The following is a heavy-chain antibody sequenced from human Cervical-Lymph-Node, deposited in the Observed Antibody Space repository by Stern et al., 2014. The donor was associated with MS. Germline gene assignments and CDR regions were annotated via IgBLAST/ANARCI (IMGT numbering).Heavy chain of an antibody. J-gene: IGHJ4*02. CDR1: GGTFSNTV. V-gene: IGHV1-69*01. Sequence: VHLVESGAEVKKPGSSVKVSCTVSGGTFSNTVISLLRQAPGQGPELMGGILPIFGRSNYAKKFQGRVTITADESTSTAYMELSSLRSEDTAVYYCAKERGNSYGFDYWGQGTLVTVSS. D-gene: IGHD5-18*01. CDR2: ILPIFGRS. CDR3: AKERGNSYGFDY.